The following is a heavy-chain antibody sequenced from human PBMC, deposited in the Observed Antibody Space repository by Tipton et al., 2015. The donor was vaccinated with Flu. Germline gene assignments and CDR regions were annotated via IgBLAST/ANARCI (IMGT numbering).Heavy chain of an antibody. CDR2: VHTTGST. CDR3: ARDLWNDRRAYYYYGVDV. V-gene: IGHV4-4*07. J-gene: IGHJ6*02. CDR1: GGSISSYY. Sequence: TLSLTCTVSGGSISSYYWNWIRQPAGEGLEWIGRVHTTGSTNYNPSLKSRVTMSVDMSKNQFSLTLASLTAADTAVYYCARDLWNDRRAYYYYGVDVWGQGTTVTVSS. D-gene: IGHD1-1*01.